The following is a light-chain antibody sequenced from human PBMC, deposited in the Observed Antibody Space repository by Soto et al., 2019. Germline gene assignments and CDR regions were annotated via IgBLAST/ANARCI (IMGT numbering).Light chain of an antibody. CDR1: NSDVGAYNY. V-gene: IGLV2-14*01. Sequence: QSALTQPASVSGSPGQSITISCTGTNSDVGAYNYVSWYQQHPGKVPKLMIFAVSNRPSGVSNRFSGSKSGNTASLTISGLQAEDEADYYCSSYTTSTSDVFGSGTKVTVL. J-gene: IGLJ1*01. CDR2: AVS. CDR3: SSYTTSTSDV.